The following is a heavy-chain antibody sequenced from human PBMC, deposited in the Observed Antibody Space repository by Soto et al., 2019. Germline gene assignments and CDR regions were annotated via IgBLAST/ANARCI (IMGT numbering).Heavy chain of an antibody. Sequence: QVQLVQSGGGLVRPGGALRLSCEASGFIFSDYYMAWIRQAPGKGLEWVSYISGSGDTIYYADSVKCRFTISRESAKDSLYLQINTLRDEATAIYYCARLGQFDFWGQGTVVILSS. CDR1: GFIFSDYY. J-gene: IGHJ4*02. CDR3: ARLGQFDF. V-gene: IGHV3-11*01. CDR2: ISGSGDTI.